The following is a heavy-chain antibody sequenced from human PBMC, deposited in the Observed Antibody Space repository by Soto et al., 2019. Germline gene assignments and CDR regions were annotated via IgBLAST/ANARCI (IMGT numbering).Heavy chain of an antibody. J-gene: IGHJ3*02. CDR1: GYTFTSYG. Sequence: ASVKVSCKASGYTFTSYGISWVRQAPGQGLEWMGWISAYNGNTNYAQKIQGRVTMTTDTSTSTAYMELRRLRSDATAVYYCARPISPASVAFDIWGQGTMVTVSS. CDR2: ISAYNGNT. CDR3: ARPISPASVAFDI. D-gene: IGHD2-21*01. V-gene: IGHV1-18*04.